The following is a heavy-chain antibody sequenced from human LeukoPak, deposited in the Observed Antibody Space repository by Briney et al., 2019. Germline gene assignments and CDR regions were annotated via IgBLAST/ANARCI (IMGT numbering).Heavy chain of an antibody. Sequence: GGSLRLSCAASGFTFSSYDMPWVRQATGKGLEWVSAIGTAGDTYYPGSVKGRFTISRENAKNSLYLQTNSLRAGDTAVYYCARGGSYCSSTSCYTVFDYWGQGTLVIVSS. V-gene: IGHV3-13*01. CDR2: IGTAGDT. D-gene: IGHD2-2*02. CDR1: GFTFSSYD. CDR3: ARGGSYCSSTSCYTVFDY. J-gene: IGHJ4*02.